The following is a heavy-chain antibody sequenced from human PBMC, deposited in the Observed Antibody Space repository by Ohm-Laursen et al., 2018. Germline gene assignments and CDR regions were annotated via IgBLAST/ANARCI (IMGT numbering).Heavy chain of an antibody. V-gene: IGHV4-39*07. CDR3: ARSSGDYDSSGYYSPFDY. D-gene: IGHD3-22*01. CDR2: IYYSGST. CDR1: GGSISSSSYF. Sequence: TLSLTCTVSGGSISSSSYFWGWIRQPPGKGLEWIGNIYYSGSTYYNPSLKSRVTISVDTSKNQFSLKLSSVTAADTAVYYCARSSGDYDSSGYYSPFDYWGQGTLVTVSS. J-gene: IGHJ4*02.